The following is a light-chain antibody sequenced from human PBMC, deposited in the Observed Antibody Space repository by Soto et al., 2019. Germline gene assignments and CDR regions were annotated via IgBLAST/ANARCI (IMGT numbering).Light chain of an antibody. CDR2: DAS. CDR1: QDISNY. CDR3: QQYDNLPPG. J-gene: IGKJ1*01. V-gene: IGKV1-33*01. Sequence: IQMTQSPSSLSASVVDIVTITFHASQDISNYLNWYQQKPGKAPKLLIYDASNLETGVPSRFSGSGSGTDFTFTISSLQPEDIATYYCQQYDNLPPGFGQGTKVDIK.